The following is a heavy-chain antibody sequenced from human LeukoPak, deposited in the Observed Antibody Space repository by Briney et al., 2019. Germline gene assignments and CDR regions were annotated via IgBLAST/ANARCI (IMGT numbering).Heavy chain of an antibody. CDR1: GYSISSGYH. CDR2: IYHSGST. J-gene: IGHJ4*02. V-gene: IGHV4-38-2*02. CDR3: ARDPDGSWYFDY. Sequence: SETLSLTCTVSGYSISSGYHWGWIRQPPGKGLEWIGNIYHSGSTYYNLSLKSRVTISVDTSKNQFSLKLRFVTAADTAVYYCARDPDGSWYFDYWGQGTLVSVSS. D-gene: IGHD6-13*01.